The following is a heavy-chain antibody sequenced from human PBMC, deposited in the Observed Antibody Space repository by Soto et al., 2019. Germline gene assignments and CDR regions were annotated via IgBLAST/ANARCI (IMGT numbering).Heavy chain of an antibody. V-gene: IGHV2-26*01. J-gene: IGHJ4*02. CDR3: ARVDYSSSWGEIDY. CDR2: IFSNDEK. D-gene: IGHD6-13*01. Sequence: QVTLKESGPVLVKPTETLTLTCTVSGFSLSNARMGVSWIRQPPGKALEWLAHIFSNDEKSYNTSPKSRLTISKDTSKSQVVLTMTNMDPVDTATYYCARVDYSSSWGEIDYWGQGTLVTVSS. CDR1: GFSLSNARMG.